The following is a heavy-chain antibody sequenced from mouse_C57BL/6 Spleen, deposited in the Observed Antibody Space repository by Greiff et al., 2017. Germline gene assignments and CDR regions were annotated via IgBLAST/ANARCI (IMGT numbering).Heavy chain of an antibody. CDR2: IHPNSGST. D-gene: IGHD1-1*01. V-gene: IGHV1-64*01. CDR3: ARGYYGSSPYYFDD. Sequence: QVQLQQPGAELVKPGASVKLSCKASGYTFTSYWMHWVKQRPGQGLEWIGMIHPNSGSTNYNEKFKSKATLTVDKSSSTAYMQLSSLTSEDSAVYYCARGYYGSSPYYFDDWGQGTTLTVSS. CDR1: GYTFTSYW. J-gene: IGHJ2*01.